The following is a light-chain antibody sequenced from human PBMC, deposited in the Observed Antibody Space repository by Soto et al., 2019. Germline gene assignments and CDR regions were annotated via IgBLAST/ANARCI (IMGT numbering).Light chain of an antibody. J-gene: IGLJ1*01. Sequence: QSVLTQPPSASGTPGQRVTISCSGSSSNIGSNYVYWYQQLPGTAPKLLIYRNNQRPSGVADRFSASKSATSASLAISGLRSEDEADYYCAAWDDSLSAPYVFGTGTKLTVL. CDR2: RNN. V-gene: IGLV1-47*01. CDR3: AAWDDSLSAPYV. CDR1: SSNIGSNY.